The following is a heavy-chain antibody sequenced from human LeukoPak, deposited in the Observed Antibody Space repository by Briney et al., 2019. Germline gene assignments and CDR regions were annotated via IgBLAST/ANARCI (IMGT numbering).Heavy chain of an antibody. J-gene: IGHJ4*02. CDR1: GGSISGYY. V-gene: IGHV4-59*08. CDR2: IYYSGST. CDR3: ASAPDLYSFDY. Sequence: SETLSLTCTVSGGSISGYYWSWIRQPPGKGLEWIGYIYYSGSTNYNPSLKSRVTISEDTSKNQFSLKLSSVTAADTAVYYCASAPDLYSFDYWGQGALVTVSS.